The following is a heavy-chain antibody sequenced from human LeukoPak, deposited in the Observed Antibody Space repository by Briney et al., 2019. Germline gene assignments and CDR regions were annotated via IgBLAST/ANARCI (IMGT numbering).Heavy chain of an antibody. CDR3: ARGQQQLKNWFDP. V-gene: IGHV1-2*04. CDR1: GYTFTGYY. Sequence: ASVKVSCKASGYTFTGYYMHWVRQAPGQGLEWMGWINPNSGGTNYAQKFQGWVTMTRDTSISTAYMELSRLRSDDTAVYYCARGQQQLKNWFDPWGQGTLVTVSS. CDR2: INPNSGGT. J-gene: IGHJ5*02. D-gene: IGHD6-13*01.